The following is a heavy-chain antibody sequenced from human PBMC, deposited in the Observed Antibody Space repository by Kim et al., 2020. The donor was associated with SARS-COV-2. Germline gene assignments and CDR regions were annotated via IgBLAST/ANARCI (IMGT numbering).Heavy chain of an antibody. J-gene: IGHJ2*01. Sequence: CNPSLKSRVTISVDTSKNQFSLKLSSVTAADTAVYYCARAAAGTSWYFDLWGRGTLVTVSS. CDR3: ARAAAGTSWYFDL. D-gene: IGHD6-13*01. V-gene: IGHV4-59*01.